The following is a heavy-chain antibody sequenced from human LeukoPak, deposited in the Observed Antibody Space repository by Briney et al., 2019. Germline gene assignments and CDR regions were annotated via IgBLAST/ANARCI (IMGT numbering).Heavy chain of an antibody. CDR1: GFSLSAYG. D-gene: IGHD6-13*01. CDR2: IWYDGTSK. J-gene: IGHJ4*02. V-gene: IGHV3-33*01. CDR3: ARSQSSSLIDY. Sequence: GGSLRLYCAASGFSLSAYGVQWVRQAPGKGLEWVAVIWYDGTSKDYADSVKGRFTFSRDNSKNTLYLQMNSLTVEDTAVYYCARSQSSSLIDYWGQGTLVTVSS.